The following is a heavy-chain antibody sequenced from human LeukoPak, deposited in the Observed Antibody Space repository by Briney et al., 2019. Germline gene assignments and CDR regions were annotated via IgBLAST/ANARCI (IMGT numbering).Heavy chain of an antibody. CDR2: INPNSGGT. Sequence: ASVKVSCKASGYTFTGYYMHWVRQAPGQGLEWMGWINPNSGGTNYAQKFQGRVTMTRDTSISTAYMELSRLRSEDTAVYYCARDLLGYCSSTSCYQYYYYYYMDVWGKGTTVTVSS. V-gene: IGHV1-2*02. J-gene: IGHJ6*03. D-gene: IGHD2-2*01. CDR1: GYTFTGYY. CDR3: ARDLLGYCSSTSCYQYYYYYYMDV.